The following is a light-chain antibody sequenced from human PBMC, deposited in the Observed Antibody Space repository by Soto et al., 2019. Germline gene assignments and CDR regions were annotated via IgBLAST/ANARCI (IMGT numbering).Light chain of an antibody. V-gene: IGKV1-5*01. CDR3: QQSYSTPPWT. J-gene: IGKJ1*01. CDR2: DAS. Sequence: DIHMTQSPSTLSASVGDRVTITCRASQEIVTWLAWYQQKPGKAPKLLIYDASSLESGVPSRFSGSGSGTEFTLTISSLQPEDFATYYCQQSYSTPPWTFGQGTKVEIK. CDR1: QEIVTW.